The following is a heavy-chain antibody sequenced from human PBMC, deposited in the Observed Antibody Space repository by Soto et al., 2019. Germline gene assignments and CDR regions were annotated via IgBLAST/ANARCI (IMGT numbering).Heavy chain of an antibody. CDR3: AGGATAVAADY. Sequence: EVQLVESGGGLIQPGGSLRLSCAASGFSVTSNYMTWVRQAPGKGLQWVSVIYSGGTTHYADSVKGRFTISRDMSKNTLYLQMNSLRADDTAVYYGAGGATAVAADYWGQGTLVTVSS. V-gene: IGHV3-53*01. D-gene: IGHD6-19*01. CDR2: IYSGGTT. J-gene: IGHJ4*02. CDR1: GFSVTSNY.